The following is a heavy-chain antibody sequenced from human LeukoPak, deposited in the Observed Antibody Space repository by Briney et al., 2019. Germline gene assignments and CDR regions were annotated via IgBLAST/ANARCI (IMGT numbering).Heavy chain of an antibody. J-gene: IGHJ6*03. CDR1: GFIFSSYE. D-gene: IGHD5-18*01. Sequence: GGSLRLSCAASGFIFSSYEMNWVRQAPGKGLEWVSYITTGGSIIYYAESVKGRFTISRDNAKNSLYLQMNSLRAEDTAVYYCARVQRGYSYNPLGYYYYYMDVWGKGTTVTVSS. CDR2: ITTGGSII. CDR3: ARVQRGYSYNPLGYYYYYMDV. V-gene: IGHV3-48*03.